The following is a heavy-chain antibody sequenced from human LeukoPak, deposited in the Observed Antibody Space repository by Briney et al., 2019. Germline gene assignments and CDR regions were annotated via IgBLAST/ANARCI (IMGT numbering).Heavy chain of an antibody. D-gene: IGHD4-17*01. V-gene: IGHV3-23*01. CDR1: GFTLSSYG. CDR3: ARAQNDYGDYGWTDYFDY. Sequence: TGGSLRLSCAASGFTLSSYGMSWVRQAPGKGLEWVSGISGSGGSTYYADSVKGRFTISRDNSKNSLYLQMNSLRAEDTAVYYCARAQNDYGDYGWTDYFDYWGQGTLVTVSS. J-gene: IGHJ4*02. CDR2: ISGSGGST.